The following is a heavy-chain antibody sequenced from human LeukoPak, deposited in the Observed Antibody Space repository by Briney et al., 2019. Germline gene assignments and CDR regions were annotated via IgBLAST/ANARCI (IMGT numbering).Heavy chain of an antibody. CDR3: ARDYSSSGWSFVY. CDR1: GFTFSSYA. V-gene: IGHV3-30*17. D-gene: IGHD6-19*01. CDR2: ISYDGSNK. Sequence: PGRSLRLSCAASGFTFSSYAMHWVRQAPGKGLEWVAVISYDGSNKYYADSVKGRFTTSRDNSENTLYLQMNSLRAEDTAVYYCARDYSSSGWSFVYWGQGTLVTVSS. J-gene: IGHJ4*02.